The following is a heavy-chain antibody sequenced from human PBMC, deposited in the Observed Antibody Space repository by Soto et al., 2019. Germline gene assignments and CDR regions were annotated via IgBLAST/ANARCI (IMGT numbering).Heavy chain of an antibody. CDR3: AKDLGYSSGWYSYYYYGMDV. CDR1: GFTFSSYG. Sequence: LRLSCAASGFTFSSYGMHWVRQAPGKGLEWVAVISYDGSNKYYADSVKGRFTISRDNSKNTLYLQMNSLRAEDTAVYYCAKDLGYSSGWYSYYYYGMDVWGQGTTVTVSS. J-gene: IGHJ6*02. D-gene: IGHD6-19*01. CDR2: ISYDGSNK. V-gene: IGHV3-30*18.